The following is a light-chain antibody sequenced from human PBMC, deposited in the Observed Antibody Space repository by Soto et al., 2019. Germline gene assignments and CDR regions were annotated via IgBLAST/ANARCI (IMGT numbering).Light chain of an antibody. Sequence: DVVMTQSPLSLPVTLGQPASISCWSSQSLSYSDGNIYLNWFHQRPGQSPRRLIYKVFNRDSGVPDRFSGSGSGTDFTLKISRVEAEDVGIYYCMQGTHRAITFGGGTKVDIK. V-gene: IGKV2-30*01. CDR3: MQGTHRAIT. CDR1: QSLSYSDGNIY. CDR2: KVF. J-gene: IGKJ4*01.